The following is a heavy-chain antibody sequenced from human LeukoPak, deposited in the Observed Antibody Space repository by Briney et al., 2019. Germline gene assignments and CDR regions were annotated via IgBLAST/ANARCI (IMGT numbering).Heavy chain of an antibody. V-gene: IGHV1-18*01. CDR3: ARDAPRLGYCSGGSCLNDY. J-gene: IGHJ4*02. CDR1: GYTFTSYG. Sequence: ASVKVSCKASGYTFTSYGISWVRQAPGQGLEWMGWISAYNGNTNYAQKLQGRVTMTTDTSTSTAYMELRSLRSDDTAVYYCARDAPRLGYCSGGSCLNDYWGQGTLVTVSS. CDR2: ISAYNGNT. D-gene: IGHD2-15*01.